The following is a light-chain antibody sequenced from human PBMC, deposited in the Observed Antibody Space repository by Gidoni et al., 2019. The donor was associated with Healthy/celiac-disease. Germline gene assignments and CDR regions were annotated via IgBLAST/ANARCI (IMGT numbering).Light chain of an antibody. Sequence: DIVMTQSPDSLAVSLGERATINCKSNQSVLYSSNNKNYLAWYQQKPGQPPKLLIYWASTRESGVPDRFSGSGSGTDFTLTISSLQAEDVAVYYCQQYYSTPPTFXQXTKVXIK. CDR1: QSVLYSSNNKNY. V-gene: IGKV4-1*01. CDR3: QQYYSTPPT. J-gene: IGKJ1*01. CDR2: WAS.